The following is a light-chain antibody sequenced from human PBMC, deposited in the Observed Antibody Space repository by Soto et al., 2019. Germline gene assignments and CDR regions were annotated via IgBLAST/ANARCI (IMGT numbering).Light chain of an antibody. Sequence: DIQLTQSPSSLSASFGDRVTITCRTSQSINTYLNWYQHKPGKAPNLLIYTTSHLHRGVPSRFSSSGSGTAFTLTISSLQPEDFATYFCQHVDITLYTFGQGTPLQIK. CDR2: TTS. CDR3: QHVDITLYT. CDR1: QSINTY. V-gene: IGKV1-39*01. J-gene: IGKJ2*01.